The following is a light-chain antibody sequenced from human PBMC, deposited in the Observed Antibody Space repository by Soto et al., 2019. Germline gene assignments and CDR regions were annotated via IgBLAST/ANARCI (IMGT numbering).Light chain of an antibody. Sequence: QSALTQPASVSGSPGQSITISCTGTSSDVGGYNYVSWYQQHPGKAPKLMIYEVSNRPSGVSNRFSGSKSGNTASLTISGLRAEDEADYYCSSYTSSSTPQVVFGGGTKLTVL. CDR3: SSYTSSSTPQVV. J-gene: IGLJ2*01. CDR2: EVS. CDR1: SSDVGGYNY. V-gene: IGLV2-14*01.